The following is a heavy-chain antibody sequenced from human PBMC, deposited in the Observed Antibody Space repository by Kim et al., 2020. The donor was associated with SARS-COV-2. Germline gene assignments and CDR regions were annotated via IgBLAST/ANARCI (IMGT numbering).Heavy chain of an antibody. CDR3: ARDSGSSSWQVDWYFDL. J-gene: IGHJ2*01. CDR1: GFTFSSYS. CDR2: IGSSSYTI. Sequence: GGSLTLSCAASGFTFSSYSMNWVRQAPGKGLEWVSYIGSSSYTIYYADSVKGRFTISRDNAKNSLYLQMNSLRAEDTAVYYCARDSGSSSWQVDWYFDLWGRGTLVTVSS. V-gene: IGHV3-48*04. D-gene: IGHD6-13*01.